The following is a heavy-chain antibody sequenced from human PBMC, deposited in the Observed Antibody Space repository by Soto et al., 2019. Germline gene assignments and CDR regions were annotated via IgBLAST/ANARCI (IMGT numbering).Heavy chain of an antibody. V-gene: IGHV2-5*02. D-gene: IGHD3-16*01. CDR2: IYWDDDK. CDR1: GFSLTTRGVG. Sequence: QITLKESGPTLVKPTRTRTLTCTFSGFSLTTRGVGVGWIRQPPGKALECLALIYWDDDKRYSPSLQSRLSITKDTSKNQVVLTMTNVDPVDTATYYCAHIPNYYQYDWFDPWGQGTLVSVSS. J-gene: IGHJ5*02. CDR3: AHIPNYYQYDWFDP.